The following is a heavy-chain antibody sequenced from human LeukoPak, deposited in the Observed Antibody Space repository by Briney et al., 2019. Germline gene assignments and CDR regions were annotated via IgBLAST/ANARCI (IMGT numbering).Heavy chain of an antibody. CDR3: ARDYGGNSGWFDP. Sequence: GASVKVSCKASGYTLTNYDINWVRQAPGHGLECMGWMKPKSGETGYAQKFQGRATMTRDTSINTAYMELRSLTSEDTAVYYCARDYGGNSGWFDPWGQGTLVTVSS. CDR1: GYTLTNYD. CDR2: MKPKSGET. J-gene: IGHJ5*02. D-gene: IGHD4-23*01. V-gene: IGHV1-8*01.